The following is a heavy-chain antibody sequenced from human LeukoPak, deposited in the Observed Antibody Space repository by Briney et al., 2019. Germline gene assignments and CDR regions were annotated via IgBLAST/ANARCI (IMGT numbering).Heavy chain of an antibody. D-gene: IGHD2-15*01. CDR1: GSSISSYY. CDR3: ARPLCSGVSRYISLAYDI. Sequence: SETLSLTCTVSGSSISSYYWSWIRQPPGKGLEWIGYIYPSGSTNSSPSLKSRVTISEDTSKNQISLKLTSVTAADTAVYYCARPLCSGVSRYISLAYDIWGQGTMVTVST. V-gene: IGHV4-4*09. CDR2: IYPSGST. J-gene: IGHJ3*02.